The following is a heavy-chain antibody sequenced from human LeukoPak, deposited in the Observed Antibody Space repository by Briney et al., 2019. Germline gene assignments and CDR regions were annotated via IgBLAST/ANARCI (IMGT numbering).Heavy chain of an antibody. J-gene: IGHJ4*02. Sequence: GGSLRLSCAASGFTFSSYSMNWVRQAPGKGLEWVSSISSSSSDIYDADSVKGRFTISRDNAKNSLYLQMNSLRAEDTAVYYCARAITMIVEHLDYWGQGTLVTVSS. CDR3: ARAITMIVEHLDY. V-gene: IGHV3-21*01. CDR2: ISSSSSDI. D-gene: IGHD3-22*01. CDR1: GFTFSSYS.